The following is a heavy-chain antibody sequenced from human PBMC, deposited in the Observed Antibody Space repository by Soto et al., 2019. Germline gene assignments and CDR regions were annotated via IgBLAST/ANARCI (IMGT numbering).Heavy chain of an antibody. Sequence: SETLSLTCFVSGGSITSSDYYWGWIRQSPGKGLEWIGSVSYSGSTHSNPSLKRRVTISGDMSKNQFSLKLSSVTAADTAVYYCARWSDYGDYYYYGMDVWGQGTTVTVSS. CDR3: ARWSDYGDYYYYGMDV. V-gene: IGHV4-39*01. D-gene: IGHD4-17*01. CDR1: GGSITSSDYY. CDR2: VSYSGST. J-gene: IGHJ6*02.